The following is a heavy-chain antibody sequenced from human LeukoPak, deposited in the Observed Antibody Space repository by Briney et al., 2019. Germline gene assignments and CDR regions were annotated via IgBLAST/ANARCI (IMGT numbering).Heavy chain of an antibody. V-gene: IGHV1-3*01. J-gene: IGHJ5*02. CDR1: GYTFTSYA. CDR3: ARPGGSHAPGYQLLTGFDP. CDR2: INAGNGNT. D-gene: IGHD2-2*01. Sequence: GASVKVSCKASGYTFTSYAMHWVRQAPGQRLEWMGWINAGNGNTKYSQKFQGRVTITSDTSASTAYMELSSLRSEDTAVYYCARPGGSHAPGYQLLTGFDPWGQGTLVTVSS.